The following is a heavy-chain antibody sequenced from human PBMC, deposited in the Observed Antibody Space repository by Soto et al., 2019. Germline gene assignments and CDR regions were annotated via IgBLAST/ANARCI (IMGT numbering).Heavy chain of an antibody. CDR2: IIPIFGTA. Sequence: EASVKVSWKASGGTFSSYAISWVRQAPGLGLEWMGGIIPIFGTANYAQKFQGRVTITADKSTSTAYMELSSLRSEDTAVYYCARGRYDILTGYYIGDAFDIWGQGTMVTVSS. D-gene: IGHD3-9*01. CDR3: ARGRYDILTGYYIGDAFDI. CDR1: GGTFSSYA. J-gene: IGHJ3*02. V-gene: IGHV1-69*06.